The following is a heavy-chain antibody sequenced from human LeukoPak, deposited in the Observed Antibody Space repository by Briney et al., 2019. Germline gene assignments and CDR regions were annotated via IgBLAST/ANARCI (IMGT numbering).Heavy chain of an antibody. Sequence: GGSLRLSCAAPGFTFNDYYMSWIRQALGKGLEWLSYINIGGTNTHYADSVKGRFTISRDNAKKSLYLEMNNLRAEDTAVYYCATDGAGFDTWGQGVLVTVSS. J-gene: IGHJ5*02. CDR3: ATDGAGFDT. V-gene: IGHV3-11*01. CDR2: INIGGTNT. CDR1: GFTFNDYY.